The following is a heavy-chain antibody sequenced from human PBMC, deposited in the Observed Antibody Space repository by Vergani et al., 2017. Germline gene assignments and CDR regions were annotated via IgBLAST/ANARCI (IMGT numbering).Heavy chain of an antibody. D-gene: IGHD3-10*01. Sequence: EVQLLESGGGLVQPGGSLRLSCAASGFTFSTYAMNWVRQAPGKGLEWVSAISGSGGSSYYADSVKGRFTISRDNSKNTLYLQMNSLRAEDTAVYYCAKDHITMPFWYFDFWGQGTLVTVSS. CDR1: GFTFSTYA. J-gene: IGHJ4*02. CDR2: ISGSGGSS. V-gene: IGHV3-23*01. CDR3: AKDHITMPFWYFDF.